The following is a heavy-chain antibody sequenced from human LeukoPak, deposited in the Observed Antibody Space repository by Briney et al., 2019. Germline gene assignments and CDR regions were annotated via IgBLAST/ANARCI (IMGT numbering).Heavy chain of an antibody. D-gene: IGHD5-24*01. V-gene: IGHV4-39*07. Sequence: SETLSLTCTVSGGSISSSNYYWGWVRQPPGKGLEWIGSIYYSGGTYYNPSLKSRVTISIDTSKDQFSLSLRSVTAADTAAYYCARVHAGGYNIYNWFDPWGQGTLVTVSS. CDR1: GGSISSSNYY. CDR2: IYYSGGT. J-gene: IGHJ5*02. CDR3: ARVHAGGYNIYNWFDP.